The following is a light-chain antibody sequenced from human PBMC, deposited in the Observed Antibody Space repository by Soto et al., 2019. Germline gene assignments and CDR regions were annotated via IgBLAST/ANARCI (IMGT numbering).Light chain of an antibody. CDR1: QSVLYSSNNKNY. V-gene: IGKV4-1*01. Sequence: DIVMTQSPGSLAVSLGERATINCKSSQSVLYSSNNKNYLAWYQQKPGQPPMLLIYWASTRESGVPDRFSGSGSGTDFTLTISSLQAEDVAVYYCQQYYSTPRLTFGGGTKVDIK. CDR2: WAS. J-gene: IGKJ4*01. CDR3: QQYYSTPRLT.